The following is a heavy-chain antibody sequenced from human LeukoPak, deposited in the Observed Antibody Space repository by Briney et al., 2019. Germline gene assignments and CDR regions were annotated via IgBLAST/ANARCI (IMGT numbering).Heavy chain of an antibody. CDR2: IYHSGST. Sequence: PSETLSLTCAVSGGSISSGGYSWSWIRQQPGKGLEWIGYIYHSGSTYYNPSLKSRVTISVDRSKNQFSLKLSSVTAADTAVYYCARARDSFEGEYYFDYWGQGTLVTVSS. V-gene: IGHV4-30-2*01. J-gene: IGHJ4*02. D-gene: IGHD3-16*01. CDR1: GGSISSGGYS. CDR3: ARARDSFEGEYYFDY.